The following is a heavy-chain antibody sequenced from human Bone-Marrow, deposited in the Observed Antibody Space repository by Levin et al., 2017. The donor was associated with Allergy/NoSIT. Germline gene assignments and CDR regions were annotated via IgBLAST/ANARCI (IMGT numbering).Heavy chain of an antibody. Sequence: GESPKISCAASGFTFSSYAMSWVRQAPGKGLEWVSAISGSGGSTYYADSVKGRFTISRDNSKNTLYLQMNSLRAEDTAVYYCAKVGVVDTFDYWGQGTLVTVSS. CDR2: ISGSGGST. D-gene: IGHD5-18*01. CDR3: AKVGVVDTFDY. J-gene: IGHJ4*02. CDR1: GFTFSSYA. V-gene: IGHV3-23*01.